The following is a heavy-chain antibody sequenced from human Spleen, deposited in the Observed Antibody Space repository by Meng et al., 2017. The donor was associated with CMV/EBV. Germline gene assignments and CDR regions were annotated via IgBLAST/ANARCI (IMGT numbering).Heavy chain of an antibody. CDR2: SNPNRGGR. V-gene: IGHV1-2*02. CDR1: GYTFIVSY. D-gene: IGHD6-19*01. Sequence: CKASGYTFIVSYMHWERQGPGQGLEWMRWSNPNRGGRYYVKKFQGRGTMTRDTSINTAYMELSSLRSDDTAVYYCARELGAVSGPFDHWGQGTLVTVSS. J-gene: IGHJ4*02. CDR3: ARELGAVSGPFDH.